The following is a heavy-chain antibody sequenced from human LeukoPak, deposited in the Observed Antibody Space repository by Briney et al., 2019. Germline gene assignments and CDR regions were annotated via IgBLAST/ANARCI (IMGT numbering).Heavy chain of an antibody. CDR3: AKVNGGKYQLPTYNWFDP. V-gene: IGHV3-30*02. Sequence: GGSLRLSCAASGFTVSSNYMSWVRQAPGKGLEWVAFIRYDGSNKYYADSVKGRFTISRDNSKNTLYLQMNSLRAEDTAVYYCAKVNGGKYQLPTYNWFDPWGQGTLVTVSS. D-gene: IGHD2-2*01. J-gene: IGHJ5*02. CDR1: GFTVSSNY. CDR2: IRYDGSNK.